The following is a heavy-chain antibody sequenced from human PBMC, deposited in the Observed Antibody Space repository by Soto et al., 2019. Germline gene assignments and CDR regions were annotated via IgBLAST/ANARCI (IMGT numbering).Heavy chain of an antibody. Sequence: SETLSLTCTVSGGSTSSDNYWSWIRQPPGKGLEWIGHIYYSGNTDYNPSLKSRLAISIDTSKNQFSLELSSVTAADTAVYFCAREGGESSDGLYYFDSWGQGSLVTVSS. V-gene: IGHV4-30-4*01. CDR2: IYYSGNT. D-gene: IGHD3-16*01. CDR1: GGSTSSDNY. CDR3: AREGGESSDGLYYFDS. J-gene: IGHJ4*02.